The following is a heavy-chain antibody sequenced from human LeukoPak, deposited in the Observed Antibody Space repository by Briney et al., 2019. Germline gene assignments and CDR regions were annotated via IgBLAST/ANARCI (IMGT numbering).Heavy chain of an antibody. CDR3: ARDGLLGYFDY. CDR2: ISYDGSNK. Sequence: GGSLRLSCAASGFTFSSYAMHWVRQAPGKGLEWVAVISYDGSNKYYADSVKGRFTISRDNSKNTLYLQMNSLRAEDTAVYYCARDGLLGYFDYWGQGTLVTVS. J-gene: IGHJ4*02. V-gene: IGHV3-30-3*01. CDR1: GFTFSSYA. D-gene: IGHD1-26*01.